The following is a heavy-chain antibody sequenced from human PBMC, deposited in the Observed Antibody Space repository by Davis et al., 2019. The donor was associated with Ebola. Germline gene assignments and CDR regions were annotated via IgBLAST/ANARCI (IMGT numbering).Heavy chain of an antibody. D-gene: IGHD6-19*01. J-gene: IGHJ5*02. CDR1: GGSFSGYY. CDR3: ARASSGWYRGPYNWFDP. V-gene: IGHV4-34*01. CDR2: INHSGST. Sequence: MPSETLSLTCAAHGGSFSGYYWSWIRQPPGKGLEWTGEINHSGSTNYNPSLKSRVTISVDTSKNQFSLKLSSVTAADTAVYYCARASSGWYRGPYNWFDPWGQGTLVTVSS.